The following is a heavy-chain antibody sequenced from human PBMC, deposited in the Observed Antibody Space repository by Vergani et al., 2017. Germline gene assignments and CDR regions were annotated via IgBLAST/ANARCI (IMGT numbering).Heavy chain of an antibody. Sequence: VQLVESGGGLVQPGGSLRLSCAASGFTFSDYWMSWVRQAPGKGLEWVANIRQDGNEINYADSVRGRFTISRDNAKESLYLQMNSLRAEDTALYYCARDRAGAAEDYWGQGTLVTVSS. V-gene: IGHV3-7*03. CDR2: IRQDGNEI. CDR3: ARDRAGAAEDY. J-gene: IGHJ4*02. CDR1: GFTFSDYW. D-gene: IGHD1-26*01.